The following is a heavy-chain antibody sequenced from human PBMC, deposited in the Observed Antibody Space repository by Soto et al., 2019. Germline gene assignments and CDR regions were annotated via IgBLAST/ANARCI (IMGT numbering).Heavy chain of an antibody. CDR2: IYYSGST. D-gene: IGHD6-19*01. CDR1: GDSISSSGYY. CDR3: ARSTGSGWNGGIDY. J-gene: IGHJ4*02. Sequence: QVQLQESGPGLVKPSQTLSLTCTVSGDSISSSGYYWSWIRQHPGKGLEWIGYIYYSGSTFYNPSLKSRVTISVDTSKNQFSLKLSSVTAADTAVYYCARSTGSGWNGGIDYWGQGTLVTVSS. V-gene: IGHV4-31*03.